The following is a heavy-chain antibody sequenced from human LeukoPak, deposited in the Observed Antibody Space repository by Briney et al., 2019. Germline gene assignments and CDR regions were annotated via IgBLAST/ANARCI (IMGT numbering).Heavy chain of an antibody. CDR1: GFTFSNYG. V-gene: IGHV3-30*02. D-gene: IGHD5-18*01. J-gene: IGHJ6*04. CDR3: AKDTGGYSYGFGMDV. Sequence: GGSLRLSCAASGFTFSNYGMHSVRQAPGKGLEWVAFIWYDGSNKYYVDSVKGRFTISRDNSKNTLYLQMNSLRAEDTAVYYCAKDTGGYSYGFGMDVWGKGTPVTVSS. CDR2: IWYDGSNK.